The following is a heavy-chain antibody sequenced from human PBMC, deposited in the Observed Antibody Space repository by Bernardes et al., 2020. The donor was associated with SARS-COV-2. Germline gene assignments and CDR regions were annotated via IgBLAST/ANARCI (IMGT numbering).Heavy chain of an antibody. CDR3: VRALRFLEWFPGEHAFDI. J-gene: IGHJ3*02. Sequence: GSLRLSCAASGFTFNNYDMHWVRQAPGKGLEWVAVIWYDGSNKYYADSVKGRFTISRDNSKNTLYLQMNSLRVEDTAVYYCVRALRFLEWFPGEHAFDIWGQGTMVTVSS. CDR1: GFTFNNYD. D-gene: IGHD3-3*01. CDR2: IWYDGSNK. V-gene: IGHV3-33*08.